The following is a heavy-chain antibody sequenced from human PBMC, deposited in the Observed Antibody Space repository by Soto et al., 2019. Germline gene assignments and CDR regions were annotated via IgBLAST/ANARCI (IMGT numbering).Heavy chain of an antibody. Sequence: SGPTLVNPTQTLTLTCTFSGFSLSTSGMRVSWIRQPPGKALEWLALIDWDDDKYYSTSLKTRLTISKDTSKNQVVLTMTNMDPVDTATYYCARTPADIVVVPAANTYYYYGMDVWGQGTTVTVSS. CDR2: IDWDDDK. J-gene: IGHJ6*02. V-gene: IGHV2-70*01. D-gene: IGHD2-2*01. CDR1: GFSLSTSGMR. CDR3: ARTPADIVVVPAANTYYYYGMDV.